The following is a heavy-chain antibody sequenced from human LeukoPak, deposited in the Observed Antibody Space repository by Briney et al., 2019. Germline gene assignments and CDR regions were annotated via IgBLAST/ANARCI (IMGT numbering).Heavy chain of an antibody. D-gene: IGHD5-12*01. V-gene: IGHV3-53*01. J-gene: IGHJ4*02. CDR1: GFSLWRHY. Sequence: PGGSLRLSCAASGFSLWRHYMNWVRQAPGKGLEWVALSYSGGSTYYADSVKGRFTISRDNSKNMLYLEMNSLRVEDSAVYYCARGPDVGGYTHAPFDCWGQGTLVTASS. CDR3: ARGPDVGGYTHAPFDC. CDR2: SYSGGST.